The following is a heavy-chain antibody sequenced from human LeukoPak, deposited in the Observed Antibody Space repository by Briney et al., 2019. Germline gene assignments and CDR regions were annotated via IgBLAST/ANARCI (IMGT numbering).Heavy chain of an antibody. J-gene: IGHJ4*01. CDR3: ARGRHYDFWSGYTSLDY. CDR1: GYTFTSYD. Sequence: ASVKVSCKASGYTFTSYDINWVRQATGQGLEWMGWMNPNSGNTGYAQKFQGRVTMTRNTSISTAYMELSSLRSEDTAVYYCARGRHYDFWSGYTSLDYWGQEPWSPSPQ. CDR2: MNPNSGNT. V-gene: IGHV1-8*01. D-gene: IGHD3-3*01.